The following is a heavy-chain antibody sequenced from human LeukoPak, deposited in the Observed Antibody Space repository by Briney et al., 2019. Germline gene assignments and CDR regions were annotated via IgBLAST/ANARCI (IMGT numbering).Heavy chain of an antibody. CDR1: GFTFSSYW. V-gene: IGHV3-74*01. CDR2: INSDGSST. J-gene: IGHJ4*02. CDR3: ARARYSSSSGADY. D-gene: IGHD6-6*01. Sequence: PGGSLRLSCAASGFTFSSYWMHWVRQAPGKGLVWVPRINSDGSSTSYADSVKGRFTISRDNAKNTLYLQMNSLRAEDTAVYYCARARYSSSSGADYWGQGTLVTVSS.